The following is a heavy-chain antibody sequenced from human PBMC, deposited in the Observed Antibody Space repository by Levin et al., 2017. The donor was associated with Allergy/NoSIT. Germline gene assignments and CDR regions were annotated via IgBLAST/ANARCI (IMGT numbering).Heavy chain of an antibody. D-gene: IGHD3-10*01. J-gene: IGHJ4*02. CDR1: GFTFASYA. CDR2: LIAGGDKT. V-gene: IGHV3-23*01. Sequence: GGSLRLSCAASGFTFASYAMAWVRQAPGKGLEWVSTLIAGGDKTFYADSVKGRFTISRDTSKNTLYLQMNSLTADDSAIYYCAKAKFTTGFSGDSWGQGTLVTVSS. CDR3: AKAKFTTGFSGDS.